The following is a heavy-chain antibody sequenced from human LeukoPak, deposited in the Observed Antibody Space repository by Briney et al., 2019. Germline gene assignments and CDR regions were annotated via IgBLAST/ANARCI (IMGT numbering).Heavy chain of an antibody. D-gene: IGHD2-8*01. CDR2: ISSSGSTI. J-gene: IGHJ6*03. V-gene: IGHV3-11*01. CDR1: GFTFSDYY. CDR3: ARMTNNFPYYYYYYMDV. Sequence: PGGSLRLSCAASGFTFSDYYMSWIRQAPGKGLEWVSYISSSGSTIYYADSVKGRFTISRDNAKNSLYLQMNSLRAEDTAVYYCARMTNNFPYYYYYYMDVWGKGTTVTISS.